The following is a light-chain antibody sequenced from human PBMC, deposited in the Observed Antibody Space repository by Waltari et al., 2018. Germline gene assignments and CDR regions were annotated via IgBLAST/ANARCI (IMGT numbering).Light chain of an antibody. J-gene: IGLJ2*01. Sequence: QSALTQPASVSGSPGQSITISCTGTSSDVGGYDSVSWYQQHPGKAPKLIIYDVSNRPSGVSNRFPGSKSGNTASLTISGLQAEDEADYYCSSYTSSSGVFGGGTKLTV. CDR3: SSYTSSSGV. V-gene: IGLV2-14*03. CDR1: SSDVGGYDS. CDR2: DVS.